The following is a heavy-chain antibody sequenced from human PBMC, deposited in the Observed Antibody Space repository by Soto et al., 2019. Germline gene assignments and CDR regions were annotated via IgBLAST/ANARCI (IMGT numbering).Heavy chain of an antibody. D-gene: IGHD3-10*01. V-gene: IGHV4-31*03. CDR1: GGSISSGGYY. CDR3: ARIREGAMVRGVTSHFDY. J-gene: IGHJ4*02. CDR2: IYYSGST. Sequence: QVQLQESGPGLVKPSQTLSLTCTVSGGSISSGGYYWSWIRQHPGKVLEWIGYIYYSGSTYYNPSLKSRVTISVDTSKNQFSLKLSSVTAADTAVYYCARIREGAMVRGVTSHFDYWGQGTLVTVSS.